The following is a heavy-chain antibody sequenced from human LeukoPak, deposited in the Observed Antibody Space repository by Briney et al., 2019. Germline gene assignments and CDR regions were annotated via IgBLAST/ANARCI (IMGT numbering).Heavy chain of an antibody. CDR2: IKSKTDGGTT. D-gene: IGHD3-3*01. CDR1: GFTFSNAW. V-gene: IGHV3-15*01. J-gene: IGHJ4*02. CDR3: TTDPGLVLYGPNYCFDY. Sequence: GGSLRLSCAASGFTFSNAWMSWVRQAPGKGLEWVGRIKSKTDGGTTDYAAPVKGRFTISRDDSKNTLYLQMNSLKTEDTAVYYCTTDPGLVLYGPNYCFDYWGQGTLVTVSS.